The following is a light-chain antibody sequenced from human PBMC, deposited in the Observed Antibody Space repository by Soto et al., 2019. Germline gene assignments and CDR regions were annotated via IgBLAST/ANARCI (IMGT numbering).Light chain of an antibody. CDR2: DVS. CDR1: SSDVGGYNY. CDR3: SSYTRSSTLVV. Sequence: QSALTQPASVSGSPGQSITISCTGTSSDVGGYNYVSWYQQHPGKAPKLMIYDVSNRPSGVSNRFSGSKSGNTASLSISGLQAEDEGDYYCSSYTRSSTLVVFGGGPKLTVL. V-gene: IGLV2-14*01. J-gene: IGLJ2*01.